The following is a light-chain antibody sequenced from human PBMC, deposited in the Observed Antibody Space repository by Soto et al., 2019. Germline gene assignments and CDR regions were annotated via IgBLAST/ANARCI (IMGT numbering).Light chain of an antibody. Sequence: QSALTQPASVSGSPGQSITISCTGTSSDVGSSNLVSWYQQHPGKAPKLMIYEGSKRPSGVSNRFSGSKSGNTASLTISGLQAEDEADYYCCSYAGTKVYVFGTGTKVTVL. CDR2: EGS. CDR1: SSDVGSSNL. CDR3: CSYAGTKVYV. J-gene: IGLJ1*01. V-gene: IGLV2-23*01.